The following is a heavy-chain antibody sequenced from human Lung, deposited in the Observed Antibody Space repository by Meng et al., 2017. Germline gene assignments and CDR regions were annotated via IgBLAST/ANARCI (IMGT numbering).Heavy chain of an antibody. CDR3: ARGPTTMAHDFDY. V-gene: IGHV4-34*04. J-gene: IGHJ4*02. CDR1: GRSITYYY. CDR2: INHSGST. Sequence: AEARFRPPSHLSLDCVFSGRSITYYYWICVLQPPGKGLECIGEINHSGSTTDNPALESRATISVDTSQNNLSIKLSSVTAADSAVYYCARGPTTMAHDFDYWGQGTLVTVSS. D-gene: IGHD4-11*01.